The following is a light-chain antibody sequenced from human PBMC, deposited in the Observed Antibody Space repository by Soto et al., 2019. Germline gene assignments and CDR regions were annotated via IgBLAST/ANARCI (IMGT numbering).Light chain of an antibody. Sequence: QSALTQPASVSGSPGQSITISCTGTSSDVGGYNYVSWYQQHPGKAPKLMIYEVSNRPSGVSNRFSGSKSGNTASLTISGLQAEDEADYYCSSYTSSSTRRSVFGTGTKLTVL. J-gene: IGLJ1*01. CDR3: SSYTSSSTRRSV. V-gene: IGLV2-14*01. CDR1: SSDVGGYNY. CDR2: EVS.